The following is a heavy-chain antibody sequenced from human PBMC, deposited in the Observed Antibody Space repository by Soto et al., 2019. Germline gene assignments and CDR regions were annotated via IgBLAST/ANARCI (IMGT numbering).Heavy chain of an antibody. J-gene: IGHJ6*02. CDR1: GGSISSYY. D-gene: IGHD2-15*01. V-gene: IGHV4-59*01. CDR3: ASNSGYCSGGSCYPYYYYGMDV. Sequence: SETLSLTCTVSGGSISSYYWSWIRQPPGKGLEWIGYIYYSGSTSYNPSLKSRVTISVDTSKNQFSLKLSSVTAADTAVYYCASNSGYCSGGSCYPYYYYGMDVWGQGTTVTVSS. CDR2: IYYSGST.